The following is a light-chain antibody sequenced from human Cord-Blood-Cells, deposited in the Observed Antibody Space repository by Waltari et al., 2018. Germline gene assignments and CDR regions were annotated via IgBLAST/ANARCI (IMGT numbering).Light chain of an antibody. CDR1: QSVRSN. CDR2: GAS. J-gene: IGKJ1*01. V-gene: IGKV3-15*01. Sequence: EIVMTQSPATLSVSPGERATLSSRASQSVRSNLAWYQQRPGQAPRLLIYGASTRATGIPARFSGSGSGTEFTLTISSLQSEDFAVYYCQQYNNWPRTFGQGTKVEIK. CDR3: QQYNNWPRT.